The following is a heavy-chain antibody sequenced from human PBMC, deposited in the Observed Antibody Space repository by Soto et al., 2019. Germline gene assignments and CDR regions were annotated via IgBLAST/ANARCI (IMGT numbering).Heavy chain of an antibody. D-gene: IGHD2-15*01. CDR1: GFTVSSNY. V-gene: IGHV3-53*04. CDR3: AREYCSGGSCYPNWFDP. J-gene: IGHJ5*02. Sequence: GGSLRLSCAASGFTVSSNYMSWVRQAPGKGLEWVSVIYSGGSTYYADSVKGRFTISRHNSKNTLYLQMNSLRAEDTAVYYCAREYCSGGSCYPNWFDPWGQGTLVTVS. CDR2: IYSGGST.